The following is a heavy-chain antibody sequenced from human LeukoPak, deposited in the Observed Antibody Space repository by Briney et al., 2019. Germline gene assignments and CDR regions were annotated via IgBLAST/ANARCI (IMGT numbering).Heavy chain of an antibody. CDR2: ISGSGGST. Sequence: GGSLRLSCAASGFTFSSYWMSWVRQAPGKGLEWVSAISGSGGSTYYADSVKGRFTISRDNSKNTLYLQMNSLRAEDTAVYYCAKDADSSGYSYLFDYWGQGTLVTVSS. J-gene: IGHJ4*02. D-gene: IGHD3-22*01. CDR1: GFTFSSYW. V-gene: IGHV3-23*01. CDR3: AKDADSSGYSYLFDY.